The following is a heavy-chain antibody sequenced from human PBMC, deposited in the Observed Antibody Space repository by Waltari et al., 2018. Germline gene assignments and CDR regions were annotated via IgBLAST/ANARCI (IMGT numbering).Heavy chain of an antibody. D-gene: IGHD3-22*01. CDR3: ARDAYYSDSSGYHFDY. CDR2: ISGSSSTI. Sequence: EVQLVESGGGLVQPGQSLRLSCAASGFPFSPYSMNWVRQAPGKGLDWVSYISGSSSTIYYAGSVKGRFTISRDNAKNSLFLQMNSLRAEDTAVYYCARDAYYSDSSGYHFDYWGQGTLVTVSS. V-gene: IGHV3-48*04. CDR1: GFPFSPYS. J-gene: IGHJ4*02.